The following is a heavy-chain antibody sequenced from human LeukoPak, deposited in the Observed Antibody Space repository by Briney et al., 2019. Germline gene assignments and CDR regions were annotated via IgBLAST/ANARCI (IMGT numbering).Heavy chain of an antibody. CDR1: GFTFSSYA. Sequence: PGGSLRLSCAASGFTFSSYAMHWVRQAPGKGLEYVSAISSNGGSTYYANSVKGRFTISRDNSKNTLYLQMGSLRAEDMAVYYCARGRWLQIDYDYWGQGTLVTVSS. J-gene: IGHJ4*02. CDR2: ISSNGGST. V-gene: IGHV3-64*01. D-gene: IGHD5-24*01. CDR3: ARGRWLQIDYDY.